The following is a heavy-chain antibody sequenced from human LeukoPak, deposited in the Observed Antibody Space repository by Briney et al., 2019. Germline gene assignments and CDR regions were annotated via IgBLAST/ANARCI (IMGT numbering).Heavy chain of an antibody. CDR1: GFTFSSYA. D-gene: IGHD1-26*01. V-gene: IGHV3-23*01. CDR2: ISGSGGST. Sequence: VGSLRLSCAASGFTFSSYAMSWVRQAPGKGLEWVSAISGSGGSTYYADSVKGRFTISRDNSKNTLYLQMNSLRAEDTAVYYCAKADLVGATEGALDYCGQGTLVTVSS. J-gene: IGHJ4*02. CDR3: AKADLVGATEGALDY.